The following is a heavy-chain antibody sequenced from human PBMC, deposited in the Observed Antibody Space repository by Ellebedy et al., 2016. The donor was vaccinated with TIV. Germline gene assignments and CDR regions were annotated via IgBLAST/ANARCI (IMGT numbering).Heavy chain of an antibody. J-gene: IGHJ4*02. D-gene: IGHD6-13*01. Sequence: GESLKISCAASGFTLSTHWMSWVRQAPGKGLEWVASIKQDGSVQFYVNSVRGRFTISRDNSKTSTYLQMNSLRAEDTAVYYCARWAYVNSWYQLDYWGQGTLVTVSS. V-gene: IGHV3-7*04. CDR3: ARWAYVNSWYQLDY. CDR2: IKQDGSVQ. CDR1: GFTLSTHW.